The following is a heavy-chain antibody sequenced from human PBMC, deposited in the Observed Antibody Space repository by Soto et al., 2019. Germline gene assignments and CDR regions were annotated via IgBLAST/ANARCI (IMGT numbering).Heavy chain of an antibody. Sequence: GGSLRLSCAASGFTFSSYDMHWVRQATGKGLEWVSAIGTAGDTYYPGSVKGRFTISKENAKNSLYLQMNSRGAGDTAVYYCARGVGERHKRRYYYYYYMDVWGKGTTVTVSS. CDR1: GFTFSSYD. CDR2: IGTAGDT. D-gene: IGHD1-1*01. CDR3: ARGVGERHKRRYYYYYYMDV. V-gene: IGHV3-13*01. J-gene: IGHJ6*03.